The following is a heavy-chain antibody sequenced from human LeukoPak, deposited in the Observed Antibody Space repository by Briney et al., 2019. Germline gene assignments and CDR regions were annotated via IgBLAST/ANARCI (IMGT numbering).Heavy chain of an antibody. CDR3: ARRVVVPAARPGHYYYYYMDV. V-gene: IGHV4-61*05. D-gene: IGHD2-2*01. Sequence: SETLSLTCTVSGGSISSNTDYWGWIRQPPGKGLEWIGYIYTSGSTNYNPSLKSRVTISVDTSKNQFSLKLSSVTAADTAVYYCARRVVVPAARPGHYYYYYMDVWGKGTTVTVSS. CDR1: GGSISSNTDY. J-gene: IGHJ6*03. CDR2: IYTSGST.